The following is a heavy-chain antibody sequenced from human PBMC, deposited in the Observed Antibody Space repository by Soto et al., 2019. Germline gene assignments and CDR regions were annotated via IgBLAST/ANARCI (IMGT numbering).Heavy chain of an antibody. CDR2: IYYSGST. CDR3: ARVVVPAAIRGYYYYGMDV. Sequence: SETLSLTCTVSGGSISSGGYYWSWIRQHPGKGLEWIGYIYYSGSTYYNPSLKSRVTISVDTSKNQFSLKLSSVTAADTAVYYCARVVVPAAIRGYYYYGMDVWGHGTTVTVSS. CDR1: GGSISSGGYY. J-gene: IGHJ6*02. D-gene: IGHD2-2*02. V-gene: IGHV4-31*03.